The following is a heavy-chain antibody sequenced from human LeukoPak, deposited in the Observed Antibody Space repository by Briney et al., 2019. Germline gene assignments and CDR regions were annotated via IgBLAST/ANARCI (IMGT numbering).Heavy chain of an antibody. D-gene: IGHD4-23*01. CDR2: INHSGST. J-gene: IGHJ4*02. CDR3: ARGRVDLATVVKTGIDY. V-gene: IGHV4-39*07. Sequence: PSETLSLTCTVSGGSISSSSYYWSWIRQPPGKGLEWIGEINHSGSTNYNPSLKSRVTISVDTSKNQFSLKLSSVTAADTAVYYCARGRVDLATVVKTGIDYWGQGTLVTVSS. CDR1: GGSISSSSYY.